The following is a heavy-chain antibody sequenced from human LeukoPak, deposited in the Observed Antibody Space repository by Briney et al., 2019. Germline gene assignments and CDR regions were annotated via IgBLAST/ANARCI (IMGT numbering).Heavy chain of an antibody. D-gene: IGHD3-10*01. CDR2: ISGSRNNT. Sequence: SGGSLRLSCAASGFTFSSYAMAWVRQAPGKGLEWVSAISGSRNNTYYADSVKGRFTISRDNSRNTLYLQMNSLRGEDTAVYYCAKNIGGLDYWGQGTLVTVSS. V-gene: IGHV3-23*01. CDR1: GFTFSSYA. CDR3: AKNIGGLDY. J-gene: IGHJ4*02.